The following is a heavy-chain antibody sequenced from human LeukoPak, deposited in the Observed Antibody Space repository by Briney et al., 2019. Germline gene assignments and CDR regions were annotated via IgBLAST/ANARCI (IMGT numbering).Heavy chain of an antibody. CDR3: VTGRYSYGWYDH. CDR1: GGSISSFY. D-gene: IGHD1-26*01. V-gene: IGHV4-59*13. CDR2: MYYGGSP. Sequence: SETLSLTCTVPGGSISSFYWSWIRQPPGKGLEWIGYMYYGGSPNYNPSLKSRVITSLDTSKNQFSLKLNSVTTADTAVYYCVTGRYSYGWYDHWGQGILVTVSS. J-gene: IGHJ5*02.